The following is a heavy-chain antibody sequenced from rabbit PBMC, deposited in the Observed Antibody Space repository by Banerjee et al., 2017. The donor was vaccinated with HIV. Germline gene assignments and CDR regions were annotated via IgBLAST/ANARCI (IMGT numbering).Heavy chain of an antibody. J-gene: IGHJ4*01. V-gene: IGHV1S47*01. Sequence: QEQLVESGGGLVQPEGSLTLSCKASGFDFSRYGVSWVRQAPGKRPEWIACFDNVDVSTYYASWVNGRFTVSRSTSLDMLTLQMTSLTAADTATYFCARGSNYYAFNLWGPGTLVTVS. CDR2: FDNVDVST. CDR3: ARGSNYYAFNL. CDR1: GFDFSRYG. D-gene: IGHD8-1*01.